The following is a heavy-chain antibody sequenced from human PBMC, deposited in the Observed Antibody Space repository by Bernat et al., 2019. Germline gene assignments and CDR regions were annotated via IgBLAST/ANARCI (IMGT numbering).Heavy chain of an antibody. CDR1: GFTFSNAW. J-gene: IGHJ3*02. CDR3: TTHYDII. CDR2: NKSKTDGGTT. Sequence: EVQLVESGGGLVKPGGSLRLSCAASGFTFSNAWMSWVRQAPGKGLEWVGRNKSKTDGGTTDYAAPVKGRFAVSRDDSKNTLYLQMNSLKTEDTAVYYCTTHYDIIWGEGTMVTVSS. V-gene: IGHV3-15*01. D-gene: IGHD3-22*01.